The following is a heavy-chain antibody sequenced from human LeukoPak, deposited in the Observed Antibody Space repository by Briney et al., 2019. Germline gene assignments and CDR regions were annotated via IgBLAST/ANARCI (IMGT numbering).Heavy chain of an antibody. J-gene: IGHJ4*02. CDR3: AKGGGWPPAAFDY. Sequence: GGSLRLSCAASGFTFSSYAMSWVRQAPGKGLEWVSAISGSGGSTYYADSVKGRFTISRDDSKNTLYLQMNSLRAEDTAVYYCAKGGGWPPAAFDYWGQGTLVTVSS. CDR2: ISGSGGST. V-gene: IGHV3-23*01. CDR1: GFTFSSYA. D-gene: IGHD6-19*01.